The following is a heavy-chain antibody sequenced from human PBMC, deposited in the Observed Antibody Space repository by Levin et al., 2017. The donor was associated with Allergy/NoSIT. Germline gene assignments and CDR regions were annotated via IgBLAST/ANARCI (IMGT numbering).Heavy chain of an antibody. CDR2: IDPTDSYT. D-gene: IGHD3-10*01. CDR1: GYSFTSYW. CDR3: ARVEGYGSGSYHFQH. J-gene: IGHJ1*01. V-gene: IGHV5-10-1*01. Sequence: GESLKISCKGSGYSFTSYWLICVRQMPGKGLEWMGKIDPTDSYTNYSPSLEGHVTISTDNSLSTAYLQWSSLKASDTAMYFCARVEGYGSGSYHFQHWGQGTLVTVSS.